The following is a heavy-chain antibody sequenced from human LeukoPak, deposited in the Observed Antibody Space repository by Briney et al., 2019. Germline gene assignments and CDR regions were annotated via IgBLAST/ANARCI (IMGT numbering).Heavy chain of an antibody. CDR1: GFTFSSYS. J-gene: IGHJ4*02. Sequence: GGSLRLSCAASGFTFSSYSMNWVRQAPGKGLEWVSYISSSSSTIYYADSVKGRFTISRDNAKNSLYLQMNSLRAEDTAVYYCARSPWGRLVVVPAAIPPPDYWGQGTLVTVSS. V-gene: IGHV3-48*01. D-gene: IGHD2-2*02. CDR2: ISSSSSTI. CDR3: ARSPWGRLVVVPAAIPPPDY.